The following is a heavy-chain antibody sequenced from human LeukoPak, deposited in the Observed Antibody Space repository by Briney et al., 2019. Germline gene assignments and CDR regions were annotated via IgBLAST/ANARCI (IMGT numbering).Heavy chain of an antibody. Sequence: SETLSLTCTVSGDSFSSVTDYWAWIRQPPGKGLEWIASGDYSGGTYYNPSLESRVAISADMSKNQISLKLTSVAAADTAVYYCARQGNVLLWFGELSYFDYWGQGTLVTVSS. V-gene: IGHV4-39*07. CDR2: GDYSGGT. CDR3: ARQGNVLLWFGELSYFDY. CDR1: GDSFSSVTDY. D-gene: IGHD3-10*01. J-gene: IGHJ4*02.